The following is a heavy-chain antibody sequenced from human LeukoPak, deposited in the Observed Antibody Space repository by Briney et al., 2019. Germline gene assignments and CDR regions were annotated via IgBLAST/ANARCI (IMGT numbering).Heavy chain of an antibody. J-gene: IGHJ5*02. D-gene: IGHD6-13*01. CDR3: ARDVGKGAAAGLNWFDP. V-gene: IGHV4-4*07. CDR2: IYTSGST. CDR1: GGSISSYY. Sequence: SETLSLTCTVSGGSISSYYWSWIRQPAGKGLEWIGRIYTSGSTNYNPSLKSRVTMLVDTSKNQFSLKLSSVTAADTAVYYCARDVGKGAAAGLNWFDPWGQGTLVTVSS.